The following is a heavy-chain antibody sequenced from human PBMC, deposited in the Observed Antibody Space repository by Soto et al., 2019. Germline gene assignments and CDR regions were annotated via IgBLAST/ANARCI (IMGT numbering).Heavy chain of an antibody. Sequence: ASVKVSCKAPRDTFPSYYINWVRQAPGQGLEWMGVINPHGGSTAYAQKCKGRVTLTRDTSASTVYMEVSSLTSEDTAMYYCARSSGGNFGIIIEGTNWFAPWGQGTLVTVSS. CDR1: RDTFPSYY. D-gene: IGHD1-26*01. CDR2: INPHGGST. J-gene: IGHJ5*02. CDR3: ARSSGGNFGIIIEGTNWFAP. V-gene: IGHV1-46*01.